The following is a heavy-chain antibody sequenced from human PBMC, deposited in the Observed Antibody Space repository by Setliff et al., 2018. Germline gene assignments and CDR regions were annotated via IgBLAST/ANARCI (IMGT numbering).Heavy chain of an antibody. V-gene: IGHV1-2*02. J-gene: IGHJ4*02. Sequence: ASVKVSCKASGYSFTDYYMHWVRQVPGRGLEWMGWINPKSGGTRYAQKFQGRVTMTRDTSISTAYMEVNSLTSDDTAVYFCAKQGDLAFDYWGQGTQVTVSS. CDR3: AKQGDLAFDY. D-gene: IGHD3-16*01. CDR1: GYSFTDYY. CDR2: INPKSGGT.